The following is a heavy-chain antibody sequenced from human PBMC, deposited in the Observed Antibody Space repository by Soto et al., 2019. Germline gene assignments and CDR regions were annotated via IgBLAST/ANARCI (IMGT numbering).Heavy chain of an antibody. D-gene: IGHD2-15*01. CDR3: AKPHCSGGSCYYYYGMDV. J-gene: IGHJ6*02. Sequence: VQLLESGGGLVQPGGSLRLSCAASKFTFSNYAMSWVRQAPGKGLEWVSTISGSGGTTYYADSVKGRFTISRDNSKNTLYLQMNSLRAEDTAVYYCAKPHCSGGSCYYYYGMDVWGQGTTVTVSS. CDR2: ISGSGGTT. V-gene: IGHV3-23*01. CDR1: KFTFSNYA.